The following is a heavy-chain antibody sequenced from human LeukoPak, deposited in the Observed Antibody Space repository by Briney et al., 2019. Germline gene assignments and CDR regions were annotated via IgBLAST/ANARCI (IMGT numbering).Heavy chain of an antibody. CDR1: GGSISSYY. CDR2: IYYSGST. V-gene: IGHV4-59*08. D-gene: IGHD2-21*01. CDR3: ARHLLIPSIDAFDI. J-gene: IGHJ3*02. Sequence: SETLSLTCTVSGGSISSYYWRWIRQPQGKGLEWMGYIYYSGSTNYNPSLKSRVTISVDTSKNQFSLKLSSVTAADTAVYYCARHLLIPSIDAFDIWGQGTMVTVSS.